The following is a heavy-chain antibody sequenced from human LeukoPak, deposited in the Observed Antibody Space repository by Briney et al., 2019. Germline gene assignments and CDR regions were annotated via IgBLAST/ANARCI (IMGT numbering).Heavy chain of an antibody. CDR1: GAILIQLS. J-gene: IGHJ4*02. V-gene: IGHV1-24*01. CDR3: VRGSSERDYYESATYYLGDS. Sequence: ASVKVSCKVSGAILIQLSIHWVRQSPGNGLEWRGGFDSEDGKTKAAETFLDRDSLTRDTSLATPYMEQCSLTSEDTAVYYCVRGSSERDYYESATYYLGDSWGQGTVVTVS. CDR2: FDSEDGKT. D-gene: IGHD3-10*01.